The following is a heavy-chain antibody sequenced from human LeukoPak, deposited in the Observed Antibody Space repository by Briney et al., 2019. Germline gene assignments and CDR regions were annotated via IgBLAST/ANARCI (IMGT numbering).Heavy chain of an antibody. D-gene: IGHD4-11*01. Sequence: GGSLRLSCAASGFTVSSNYMSWVRQAPGKGLEWVSVIYSGGSTYYADPVKGRFTISRDNSKDTLYLQMNSLKAEDTAVYYCANDLSTVTTGPFDYWGQGTLVTVSS. CDR2: IYSGGST. CDR1: GFTVSSNY. CDR3: ANDLSTVTTGPFDY. V-gene: IGHV3-66*01. J-gene: IGHJ4*02.